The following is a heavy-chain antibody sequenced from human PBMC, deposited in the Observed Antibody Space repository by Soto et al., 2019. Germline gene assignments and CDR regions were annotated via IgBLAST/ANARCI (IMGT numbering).Heavy chain of an antibody. CDR1: AFTLSAYD. J-gene: IGHJ6*02. CDR3: ARAYSGRLPRRADYYYAMDV. CDR2: LGAADDP. D-gene: IGHD2-15*01. V-gene: IGHV3-13*05. Sequence: GGSLRLSCAASAFTLSAYDMHWVRQPNGKGLDWVSALGAADDPYYLGSVKGRFTISRENAKNSLYLQMNNLRAGDTAVYYCARAYSGRLPRRADYYYAMDVWGQGTTVTVSS.